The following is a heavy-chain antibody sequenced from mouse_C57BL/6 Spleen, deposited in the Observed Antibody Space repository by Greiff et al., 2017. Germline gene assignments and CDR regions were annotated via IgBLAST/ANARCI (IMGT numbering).Heavy chain of an antibody. CDR1: GFTFSSYA. CDR3: ARDGGSWYFDV. J-gene: IGHJ1*03. Sequence: EVKLMESGGGLVKPGGSLKLSCAASGFTFSSYAMSWVRQTPEKRLEWVATISDGGSYTYYPDNVKGRFTISRDNAQNNLYLQMSHLKSEDTAMYDCARDGGSWYFDVWGTGTTVTVSS. V-gene: IGHV5-4*01. CDR2: ISDGGSYT.